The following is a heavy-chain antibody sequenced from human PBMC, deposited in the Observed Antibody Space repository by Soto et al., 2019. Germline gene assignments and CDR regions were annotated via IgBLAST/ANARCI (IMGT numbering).Heavy chain of an antibody. CDR3: AKGLYSSSWYYFDY. Sequence: GSLRLSCAASGFIFSSYVMSWVRQAPGKGLEWVSAISGSGGSTYYADSVKGRFTISRDNSKNTLYLQMNSLRAEDTAVYYCAKGLYSSSWYYFDYWGQGTLVTVSS. D-gene: IGHD6-13*01. CDR1: GFIFSSYV. V-gene: IGHV3-23*01. J-gene: IGHJ4*02. CDR2: ISGSGGST.